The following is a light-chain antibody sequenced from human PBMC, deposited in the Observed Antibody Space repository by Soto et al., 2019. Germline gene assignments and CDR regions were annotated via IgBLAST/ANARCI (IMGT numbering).Light chain of an antibody. CDR3: QQYGSSSWT. Sequence: EIVLTQSPGTLSLSPGERATLSCRAIQSVSSSYLAWYQQKPGQAPRLLIYGTSSRATAIPDRFSGSGSGTDFTLTISRLEPEDFAVYSCQQYGSSSWTSGQGTKV. V-gene: IGKV3-20*01. CDR1: QSVSSSY. J-gene: IGKJ1*01. CDR2: GTS.